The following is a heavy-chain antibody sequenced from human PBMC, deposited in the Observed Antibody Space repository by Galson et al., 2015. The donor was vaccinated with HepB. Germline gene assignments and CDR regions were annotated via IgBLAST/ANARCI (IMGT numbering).Heavy chain of an antibody. V-gene: IGHV3-30*18. CDR3: AKLPGHFSIVGATNWFDP. CDR1: GFTFSSYG. D-gene: IGHD1-26*01. J-gene: IGHJ5*02. CDR2: ISYDGSNK. Sequence: LRLSCAASGFTFSSYGMHWVRQAPGKGLEWVAVISYDGSNKYYADSVKGRFTISRDNSKNTLYLQMNSLRAEDTAVYYCAKLPGHFSIVGATNWFDPWGQGTLVTVSS.